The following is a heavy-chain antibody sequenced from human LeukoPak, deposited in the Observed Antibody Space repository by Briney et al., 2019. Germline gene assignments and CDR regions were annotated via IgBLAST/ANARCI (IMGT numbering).Heavy chain of an antibody. D-gene: IGHD2-2*01. Sequence: SVKVSCRASGGTFSSYAISWVRQAPGQGLEWMGGIIPIFGTANYAQKFQGRVTITTDESTSTAYMELSSLRSEDTAVYYCARGGAPSSTSRVGYFDYWGQGTLVTVSS. V-gene: IGHV1-69*05. CDR2: IIPIFGTA. CDR1: GGTFSSYA. CDR3: ARGGAPSSTSRVGYFDY. J-gene: IGHJ4*02.